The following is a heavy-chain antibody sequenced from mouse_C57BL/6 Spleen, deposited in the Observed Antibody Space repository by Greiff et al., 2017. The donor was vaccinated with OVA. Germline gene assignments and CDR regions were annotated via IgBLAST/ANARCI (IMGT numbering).Heavy chain of an antibody. D-gene: IGHD3-3*01. CDR1: GYTFTDYE. Sequence: VQLKESGAELVRPGASVTLSCKASGYTFTDYEMHWVKQTPVHGLEWIGAIDPETGGTAYNQKFKGKAILTADKSSSTAYMERRSLTSEDAAVYYCTRAQVLGKTWGQGTTLTVSS. V-gene: IGHV1-15*01. J-gene: IGHJ2*01. CDR2: IDPETGGT. CDR3: TRAQVLGKT.